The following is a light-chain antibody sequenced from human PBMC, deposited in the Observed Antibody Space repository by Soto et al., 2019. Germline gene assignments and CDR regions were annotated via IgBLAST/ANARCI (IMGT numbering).Light chain of an antibody. V-gene: IGLV1-40*01. Sequence: QSALTQPPSVSGAPGQRVTISCTGSRSNVGAGYDVHWYQQLPGTAPKLLIYGNNNRPSGVPDRFSGSKSGNSASLAITGLQAEDEADYYCQSYDSTLSGSKVVFGGGTKLTVL. CDR2: GNN. CDR3: QSYDSTLSGSKVV. CDR1: RSNVGAGYD. J-gene: IGLJ2*01.